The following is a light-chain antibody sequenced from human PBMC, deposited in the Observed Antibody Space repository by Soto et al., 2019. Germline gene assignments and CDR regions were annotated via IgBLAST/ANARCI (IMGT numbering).Light chain of an antibody. V-gene: IGKV1-39*01. CDR1: QSISSY. CDR3: QQSYSTPRT. Sequence: DIQMTQSPSTLSASVGDRVTITCRASQSISSYLNWYQQKPGKAPKLLIYAASSLQSGVPSRFSGSGSGTDFTFTISSLQPEDFATYYCQQSYSTPRTFGQGTKGDIK. CDR2: AAS. J-gene: IGKJ1*01.